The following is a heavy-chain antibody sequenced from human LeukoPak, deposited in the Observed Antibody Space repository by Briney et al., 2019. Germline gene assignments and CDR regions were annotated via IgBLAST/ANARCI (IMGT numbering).Heavy chain of an antibody. CDR3: ARILCSGGSCYSRYFDY. V-gene: IGHV4-59*01. CDR1: GGSIRSYY. J-gene: IGHJ4*02. D-gene: IGHD2-15*01. CDR2: IYYSGST. Sequence: SETLSPTCTVSGGSIRSYYWTWIRQPPGKGLEWIGYIYYSGSTNYNPSLKSRVTISVDTSKNQFSLKLSSVTAADTAVYYCARILCSGGSCYSRYFDYWGQGTLVTVSS.